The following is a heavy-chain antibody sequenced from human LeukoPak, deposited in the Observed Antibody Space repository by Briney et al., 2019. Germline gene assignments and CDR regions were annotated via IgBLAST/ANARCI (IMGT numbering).Heavy chain of an antibody. CDR3: ARDRLQYEGTFDY. CDR1: GFTFSSYS. D-gene: IGHD4-11*01. V-gene: IGHV3-21*01. CDR2: ISSSSSYI. J-gene: IGHJ4*02. Sequence: GGSLRLSCAASGFTFSSYSMNWVRQAPGKGLEWVSSISSSSSYIYYADSVKGRFTISRDNAKNSLYLQMNSLTAEDTAVYYCARDRLQYEGTFDYWGQGTLVTVSS.